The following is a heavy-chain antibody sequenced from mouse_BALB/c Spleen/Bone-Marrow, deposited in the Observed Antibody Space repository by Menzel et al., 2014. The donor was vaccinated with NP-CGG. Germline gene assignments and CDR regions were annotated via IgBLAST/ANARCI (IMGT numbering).Heavy chain of an antibody. CDR2: ISGGGRP. D-gene: IGHD2-2*01. Sequence: EVKLMESGGGSVNPGASLKLSCAASGFTFNNYAMSWVRQTPEKRLERVASISGGGRPYYPDNLKGQFTNSRDKGRNILYLKMSSMRSEDTAMYSCAREGDGYDPAWFAYWDDGTLVTIS. V-gene: IGHV5-6-5*01. CDR1: GFTFNNYA. CDR3: AREGDGYDPAWFAY. J-gene: IGHJ3*01.